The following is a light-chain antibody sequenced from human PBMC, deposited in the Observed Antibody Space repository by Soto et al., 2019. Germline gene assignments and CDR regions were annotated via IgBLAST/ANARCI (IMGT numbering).Light chain of an antibody. Sequence: QSVLTQPPSASGAPGQRVTISCTGSSSYIGAGYDVHWYQQLPGTAPKLLIYANTNRPSGVPDRFSGSKSGTSASLAITGLQAADDADYYCQYYDDSLDGHVIFGGGTQVTVL. CDR3: QYYDDSLDGHVI. CDR2: ANT. V-gene: IGLV1-40*01. J-gene: IGLJ2*01. CDR1: SSYIGAGYD.